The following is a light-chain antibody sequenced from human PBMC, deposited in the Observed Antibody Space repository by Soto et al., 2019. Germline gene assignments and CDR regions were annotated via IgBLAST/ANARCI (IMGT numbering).Light chain of an antibody. CDR3: QQYGDSPKYT. J-gene: IGKJ2*01. CDR1: QGIKSW. V-gene: IGKV1-12*01. CDR2: AAS. Sequence: DIQMTQSPSFVSASVGDRVTITCRASQGIKSWLAWYQHKPGKAPKVLIFAASSLQSGVPSRFSGSGSGTDFTLTINRLEPEDFAVYYCQQYGDSPKYTFGQGTKLEIK.